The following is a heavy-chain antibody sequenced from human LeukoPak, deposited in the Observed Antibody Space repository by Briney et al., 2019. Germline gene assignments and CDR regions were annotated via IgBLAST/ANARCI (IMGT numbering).Heavy chain of an antibody. D-gene: IGHD3-3*01. Sequence: ASVKVSCKASGYTFTSYGISWVRQAPGQGLEWMGWISAYNGNTNYAQKLQGRVTVTTDTSTSTAYMELRSLRSDDTAVYYCARDSELRFLEWLFEAAPDYWGQGTLVTVSS. J-gene: IGHJ4*02. CDR2: ISAYNGNT. CDR1: GYTFTSYG. CDR3: ARDSELRFLEWLFEAAPDY. V-gene: IGHV1-18*01.